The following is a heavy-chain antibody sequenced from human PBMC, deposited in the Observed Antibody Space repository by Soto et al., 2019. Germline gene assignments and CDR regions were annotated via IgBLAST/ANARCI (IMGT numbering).Heavy chain of an antibody. Sequence: QVQLVQSGAEVKKPGSSVKVSCESSGGTFSNDIITWVRQAPGQGLEWMGRIVLLLNIANYAHKFQGRVTITADKSTGTAYMELNSLTSEDTAAYYCVKNSPLGSTFSGYGGFDYWGQGTLVTVSS. CDR2: IVLLLNIA. CDR1: GGTFSNDI. D-gene: IGHD5-12*01. CDR3: VKNSPLGSTFSGYGGFDY. J-gene: IGHJ4*02. V-gene: IGHV1-69*02.